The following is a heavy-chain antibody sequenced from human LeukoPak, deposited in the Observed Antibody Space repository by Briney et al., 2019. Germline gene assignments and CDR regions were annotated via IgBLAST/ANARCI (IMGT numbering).Heavy chain of an antibody. D-gene: IGHD1-26*01. J-gene: IGHJ4*02. CDR1: GGSISSGNYF. CDR2: IYTSGST. CDR3: VRDRGEFSYSHDY. Sequence: SETLSLTCTVSGGSISSGNYFWSWIRQPAGKGLEWIGRIYTSGSTNYNPSLKSRVTISVDTSKNQFSLKLSSVTAADTAVYYCVRDRGEFSYSHDYWGQGTLVTVSS. V-gene: IGHV4-61*02.